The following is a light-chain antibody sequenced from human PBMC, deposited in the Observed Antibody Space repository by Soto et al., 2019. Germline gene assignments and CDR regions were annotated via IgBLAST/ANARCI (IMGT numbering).Light chain of an antibody. Sequence: EIVLTQSPATLSLSPGERATISCRASQSVSSYLAWYQQKPGQAPRLLIYDASNRATGIPARFSGSGSGTDFTLTLSSLEPEDFAVYYCQQRFSWPPLTFGGGTKVEIK. CDR3: QQRFSWPPLT. CDR1: QSVSSY. J-gene: IGKJ4*01. V-gene: IGKV3-11*01. CDR2: DAS.